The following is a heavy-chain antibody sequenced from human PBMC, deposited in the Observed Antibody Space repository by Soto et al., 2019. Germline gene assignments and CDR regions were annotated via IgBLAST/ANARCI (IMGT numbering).Heavy chain of an antibody. J-gene: IGHJ4*02. CDR2: IYYSGST. CDR3: ARVGDLGWNYDSYYFDY. V-gene: IGHV4-59*01. D-gene: IGHD1-7*01. Sequence: PSETLSLTCTVSGGSISSYYWGWIRQPPGKGLEWIGYIYYSGSTNYNPSLKSRVTISVDTSKNQFSLKLSSVTAADTAVYYCARVGDLGWNYDSYYFDYWGQGTLVTVSS. CDR1: GGSISSYY.